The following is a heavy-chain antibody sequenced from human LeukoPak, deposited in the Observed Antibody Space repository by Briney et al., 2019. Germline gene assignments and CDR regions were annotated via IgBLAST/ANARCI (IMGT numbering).Heavy chain of an antibody. Sequence: PGGSLRLSCAASGFTFSNYGMHWVRQAPGKGLEWVAVISSDGGNKYHADSVKGRFTISRDNSKNTLYLQMNSLRAEDTAVYYCAKVGSATYYYGSGTQNLLYYYYYYMDVWGKGTTVTISS. CDR2: ISSDGGNK. CDR3: AKVGSATYYYGSGTQNLLYYYYYYMDV. CDR1: GFTFSNYG. D-gene: IGHD3-10*01. V-gene: IGHV3-30*18. J-gene: IGHJ6*03.